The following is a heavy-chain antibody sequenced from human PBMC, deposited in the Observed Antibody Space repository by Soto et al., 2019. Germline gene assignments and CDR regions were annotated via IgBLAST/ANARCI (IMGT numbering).Heavy chain of an antibody. CDR1: GFTFSSYA. CDR2: ISGSGGST. J-gene: IGHJ4*02. D-gene: IGHD1-1*01. Sequence: PGGSLRLSCAASGFTFSSYAMSWVRQAPGKGLEWVSAISGSGGSTYYADSVKGRFTISRDNSKNTLYLQMNSLRAEDTAVYYCAKSPQNVHPGGVHFDYCGQGTLVTVSS. CDR3: AKSPQNVHPGGVHFDY. V-gene: IGHV3-23*01.